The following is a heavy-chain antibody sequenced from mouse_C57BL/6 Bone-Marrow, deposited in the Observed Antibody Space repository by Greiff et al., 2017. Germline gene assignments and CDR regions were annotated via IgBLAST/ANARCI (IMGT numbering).Heavy chain of an antibody. D-gene: IGHD1-1*01. CDR2: IYPGGGYT. CDR1: GYTFTHYW. V-gene: IGHV1-63*01. Sequence: VQLQESGAELVRPGTSVKMSCKASGYTFTHYWIGWAKQRPGHGLEWIGDIYPGGGYTNYNEKFKGKATVTADKASSTAYMQFSSLTSEDSAIYYCARGYYSSSPFLDYWGQGTTLTVSS. CDR3: ARGYYSSSPFLDY. J-gene: IGHJ2*01.